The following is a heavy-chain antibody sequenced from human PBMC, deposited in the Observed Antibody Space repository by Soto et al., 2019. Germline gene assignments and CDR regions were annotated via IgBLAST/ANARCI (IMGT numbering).Heavy chain of an antibody. J-gene: IGHJ4*02. CDR1: GGTIGDYY. CDR2: IYYTGKT. Sequence: PSETLSLTCSISGGTIGDYYWSWIRQPPGKGLEWLAYIYYTGKTDQNPSLERRVSISLGTSKNQFSLNLRSVTAADTAVYYCARAGFSYGHLLFWGQGIRVTVSS. CDR3: ARAGFSYGHLLF. V-gene: IGHV4-59*01. D-gene: IGHD3-10*01.